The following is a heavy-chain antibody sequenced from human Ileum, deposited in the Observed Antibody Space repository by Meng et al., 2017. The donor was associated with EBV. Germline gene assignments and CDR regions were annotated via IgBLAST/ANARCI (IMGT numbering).Heavy chain of an antibody. CDR3: ASLTP. J-gene: IGHJ5*02. CDR1: GFSFSDYY. D-gene: IGHD3-9*01. CDR2: ISSSGSPT. V-gene: IGHV3-11*01. Sequence: AQLVASVGGLVKPGATLRLSCAASGFSFSDYYMSWSRQAPGKGLEWIAYISSSGSPTYYVDSVKGRFTISRDNGKNSVYLQMDSLRVEDTAVYYCASLTPWGQGTLVTASS.